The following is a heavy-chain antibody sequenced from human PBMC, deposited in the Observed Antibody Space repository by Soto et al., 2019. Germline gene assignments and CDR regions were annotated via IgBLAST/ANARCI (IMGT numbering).Heavy chain of an antibody. V-gene: IGHV4-34*01. CDR3: ARAYFRNYALYYYYYMDV. Sequence: QVQLQQWGAGLLKPSETLSLTCAVYGGSFSGYYWSWIRQPPGKGLEWIGEINHSGSTNDNPSLNSRVTISVDSSKNQFSLKLSSVTAADTAVYYFARAYFRNYALYYYYYMDVWGKGTTVTVSS. CDR1: GGSFSGYY. CDR2: INHSGST. J-gene: IGHJ6*03. D-gene: IGHD1-7*01.